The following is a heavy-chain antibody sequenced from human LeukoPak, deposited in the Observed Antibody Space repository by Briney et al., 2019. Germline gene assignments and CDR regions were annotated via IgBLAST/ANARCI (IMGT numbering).Heavy chain of an antibody. D-gene: IGHD3-10*01. J-gene: IGHJ4*01. CDR1: GGSFSGYY. V-gene: IGHV4-34*01. CDR2: INHSGST. Sequence: SETLSLTCAVYGGSFSGYYWSWIRQPPGKGLEWIGEINHSGSTNYNPSLKSRVTISVDTSKNQFSLKLSSVTAADTAVYYCARQITMVRGVIPGWGQGTLVTVSS. CDR3: ARQITMVRGVIPG.